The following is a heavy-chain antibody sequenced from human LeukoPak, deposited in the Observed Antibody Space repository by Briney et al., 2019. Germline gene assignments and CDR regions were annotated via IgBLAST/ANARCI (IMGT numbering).Heavy chain of an antibody. CDR1: GFTFNIFG. CDR2: LWADGNSA. J-gene: IGHJ4*02. D-gene: IGHD6-13*01. Sequence: AGGSLRLSCAASGFTFNIFGMHWVRQVPGNGLEWVAVLWADGNSAHYADSVKGRFTISRGSSENTLYLQMNSLRSEDTAVYYCVKESAADATFHFDYWGQGTLVTVSS. CDR3: VKESAADATFHFDY. V-gene: IGHV3-33*06.